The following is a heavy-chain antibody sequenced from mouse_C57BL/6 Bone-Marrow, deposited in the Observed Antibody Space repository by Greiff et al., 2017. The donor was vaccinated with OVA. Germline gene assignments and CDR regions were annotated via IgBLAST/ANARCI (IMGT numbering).Heavy chain of an antibody. V-gene: IGHV1-76*01. CDR3: ARSDCNGNYFIDY. J-gene: IGHJ2*01. D-gene: IGHD2-1*01. CDR2: IYPGSGNT. Sequence: QVQLKQSGAELVRPGASVKLSCTASGYTFTDYYIHWVKQRPGKGLEWIARIYPGSGNTYYTEQFKGTVTLSAEKSSSTAYMQLSSLTSEDSAIYFCARSDCNGNYFIDYWGQGTTLTVSS. CDR1: GYTFTDYY.